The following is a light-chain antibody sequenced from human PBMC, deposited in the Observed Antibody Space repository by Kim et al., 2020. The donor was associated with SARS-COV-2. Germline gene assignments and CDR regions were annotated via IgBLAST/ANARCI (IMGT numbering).Light chain of an antibody. Sequence: GTIACYGSSSNIGAGYDVHWYQQLPGTAPKLLIYGNSNRPSGVPDRFSDSKSGTSASLAITGLQAEDEADYYCQSYDSSLSAPYVFGTGTKVTVL. CDR2: GNS. J-gene: IGLJ1*01. CDR3: QSYDSSLSAPYV. CDR1: SSNIGAGYD. V-gene: IGLV1-40*01.